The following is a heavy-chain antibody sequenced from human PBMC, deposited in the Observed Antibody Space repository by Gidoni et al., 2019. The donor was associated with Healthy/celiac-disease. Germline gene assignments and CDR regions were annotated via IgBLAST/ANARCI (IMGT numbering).Heavy chain of an antibody. CDR2: ISSSSSTI. CDR3: ARDQVNWNGEVIDY. CDR1: GFTFSSYS. V-gene: IGHV3-48*02. D-gene: IGHD1-20*01. J-gene: IGHJ4*02. Sequence: EVQLVESGGGLVQPGGSLRLSCAASGFTFSSYSMNWVRQAPGKGLEWVSYISSSSSTIYYADSVKGRFTISRDNAKNSLYLQMNSLRDEDTAVYYCARDQVNWNGEVIDYWGQGTLVTVSS.